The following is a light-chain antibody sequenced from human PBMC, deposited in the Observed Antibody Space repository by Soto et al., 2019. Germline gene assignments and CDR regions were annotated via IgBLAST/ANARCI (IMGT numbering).Light chain of an antibody. CDR1: TSDIGDYNY. CDR2: HVT. V-gene: IGLV2-14*01. Sequence: QSVVTQPASVSGSPGQSITISCTGTTSDIGDYNYVSWYQQHAGKAPKLMIYHVTNRPSGVSDRFSGSKSGNTASLTISGLQAEDEADYYCSSYTSSNTYVFGTGTKVTVL. J-gene: IGLJ1*01. CDR3: SSYTSSNTYV.